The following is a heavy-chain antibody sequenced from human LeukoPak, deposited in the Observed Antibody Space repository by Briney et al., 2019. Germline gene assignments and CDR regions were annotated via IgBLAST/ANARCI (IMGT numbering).Heavy chain of an antibody. CDR2: MRYDGSNR. J-gene: IGHJ4*02. CDR1: GFTFSSYG. V-gene: IGHV3-30*02. CDR3: ARGYSNYDGKLDY. D-gene: IGHD4-11*01. Sequence: GGSLRLSCAASGFTFSSYGMHWVRQAPGKGLEWVAFMRYDGSNRNYADSVKGRFTISRDNAKNSLYVQMNSLRAEDTALYYCARGYSNYDGKLDYWGQGTLVTVSP.